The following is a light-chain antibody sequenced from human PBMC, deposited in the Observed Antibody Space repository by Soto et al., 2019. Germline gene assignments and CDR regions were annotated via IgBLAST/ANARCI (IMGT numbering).Light chain of an antibody. Sequence: ELVLTQSPGTLSLSPGARATLSCWASPSISSNYLAWYQQKPGQPPRLLISGASSWATGIPKRFSGSASGTNFTLTISSLEPEDFAVYYCQQYAYWPETFGQGTKVDIK. CDR2: GAS. J-gene: IGKJ1*01. CDR1: PSISSNY. CDR3: QQYAYWPET. V-gene: IGKV3-20*01.